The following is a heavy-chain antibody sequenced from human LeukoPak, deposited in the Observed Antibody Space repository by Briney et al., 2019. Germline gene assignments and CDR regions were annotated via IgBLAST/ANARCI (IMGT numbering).Heavy chain of an antibody. CDR2: ISYDGSNK. CDR1: GFTFSSYG. D-gene: IGHD2-2*02. Sequence: GGSLRLSCAASGFTFSSYGMHWVRQAPGKGLEWVAVISYDGSNKYYADSVKGRFTISRDNSKNTLYLQMNSLRAEDTAVYYRAKSLAAILYYYYGMDVWGQGTTVTVSS. J-gene: IGHJ6*02. V-gene: IGHV3-30*18. CDR3: AKSLAAILYYYYGMDV.